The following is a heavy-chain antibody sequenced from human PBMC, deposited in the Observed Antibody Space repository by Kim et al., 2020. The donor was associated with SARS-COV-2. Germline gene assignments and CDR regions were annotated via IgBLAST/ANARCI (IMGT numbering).Heavy chain of an antibody. CDR1: GFTFSSYS. Sequence: GGSLRLSCAASGFTFSSYSMNWVRQAPGKGLEWVSSISSSSSYIYYADSVKGRFTISRDNAKNSLYLQMNSLRAEDTAVYYCAREDDYGGNSVDYWGQGTLVTVSS. CDR2: ISSSSSYI. D-gene: IGHD4-17*01. J-gene: IGHJ4*02. CDR3: AREDDYGGNSVDY. V-gene: IGHV3-21*01.